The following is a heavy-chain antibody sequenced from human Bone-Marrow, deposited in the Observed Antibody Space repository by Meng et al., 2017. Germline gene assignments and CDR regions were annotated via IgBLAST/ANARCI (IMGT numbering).Heavy chain of an antibody. V-gene: IGHV1-46*01. D-gene: IGHD3-10*01. J-gene: IGHJ5*02. Sequence: QGRLVQSGGEVKKPGASVKVSCKASGYTFTSYYMHWVRQAPGQGLEWMGIINPSGGSTSYAQKFQGRVTMTRDTSTSTVYMELSSLRSEDTAVYYCAREEGGYYGSGSYPFDPWGQGTLVTVSS. CDR3: AREEGGYYGSGSYPFDP. CDR2: INPSGGST. CDR1: GYTFTSYY.